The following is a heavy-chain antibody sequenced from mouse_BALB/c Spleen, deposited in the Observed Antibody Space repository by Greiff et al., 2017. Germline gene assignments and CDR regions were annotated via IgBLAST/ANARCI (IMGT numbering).Heavy chain of an antibody. J-gene: IGHJ2*01. CDR2: IDPANGNT. CDR1: GFNIKDTY. D-gene: IGHD2-3*01. CDR3: ARIYDGYYDDY. V-gene: IGHV14-3*02. Sequence: VHVKQSGAELVKPGASVKLSCTASGFNIKDTYMHWVKQRPEQGLEWIGRIDPANGNTKYDPKFQGKATITADTSSNTAYLQLSSLTSEDTAVYYCARIYDGYYDDYWGQGTTLTVSS.